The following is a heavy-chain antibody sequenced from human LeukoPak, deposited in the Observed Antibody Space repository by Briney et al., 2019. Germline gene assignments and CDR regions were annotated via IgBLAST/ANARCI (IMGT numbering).Heavy chain of an antibody. CDR1: GGTFISYA. J-gene: IGHJ1*01. CDR3: ARDQVVPAARHEYFQH. V-gene: IGHV1-69*06. D-gene: IGHD2-2*01. Sequence: ASVKVSCKASGGTFISYAISWVRQAPGQGLEWMGGIIPIFGTANYAQKFQGRVTITADKSTSTAYMELSSLRSEDTAVYYCARDQVVPAARHEYFQHWGQGTLVTVSS. CDR2: IIPIFGTA.